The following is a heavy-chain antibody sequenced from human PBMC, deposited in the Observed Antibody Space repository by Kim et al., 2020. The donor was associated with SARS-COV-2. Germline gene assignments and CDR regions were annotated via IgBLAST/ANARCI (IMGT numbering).Heavy chain of an antibody. CDR3: ALEWNYYGMDV. Sequence: TYYADAVKGRFTISRDNSKNTLYLQMNSLRAEDTAVYYCALEWNYYGMDVWGQGTTVTVSS. CDR2: T. V-gene: IGHV3-53*01. J-gene: IGHJ6*02. D-gene: IGHD3-3*01.